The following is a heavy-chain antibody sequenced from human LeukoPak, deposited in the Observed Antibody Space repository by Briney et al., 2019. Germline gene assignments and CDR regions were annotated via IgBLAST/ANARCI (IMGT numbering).Heavy chain of an antibody. J-gene: IGHJ6*03. V-gene: IGHV1-69*05. CDR3: ARDPVITGTTNYYYMDV. CDR2: IIPIFGTA. Sequence: ASVKVSCKASGGTFSSYAISWVRQAPGQGLEWMGGIIPIFGTANYAQKFQGRVTITTDESTSTAYMELSSLRSEDTAVYYCARDPVITGTTNYYYMDVWGKGTTVTVSS. CDR1: GGTFSSYA. D-gene: IGHD1-7*01.